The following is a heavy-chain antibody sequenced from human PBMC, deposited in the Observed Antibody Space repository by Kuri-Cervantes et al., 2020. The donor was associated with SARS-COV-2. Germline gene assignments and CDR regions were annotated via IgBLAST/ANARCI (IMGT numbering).Heavy chain of an antibody. Sequence: GESLKISCAASGFTFSSYGMHWVRQAPGKGLEWVAVIWYDGSNKYYADSVKGRFTISRDNAKNSLYLQMNSLRAEDTAVYYCAGWTYCGGDCYPAYYFDYWGQGTLVTVSS. V-gene: IGHV3-33*03. D-gene: IGHD2-21*01. CDR3: AGWTYCGGDCYPAYYFDY. J-gene: IGHJ4*02. CDR1: GFTFSSYG. CDR2: IWYDGSNK.